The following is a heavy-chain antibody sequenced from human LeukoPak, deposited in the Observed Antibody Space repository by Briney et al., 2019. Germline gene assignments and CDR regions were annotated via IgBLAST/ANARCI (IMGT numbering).Heavy chain of an antibody. CDR1: GFTFSSYS. J-gene: IGHJ4*02. D-gene: IGHD4-17*01. CDR2: ISSSSSYI. V-gene: IGHV3-21*01. CDR3: ARDKAYGDSSDY. Sequence: GGSLRLSCAASGFTFSSYSMNWVRQAPGKGLEWVSSISSSSSYIYYADSVKGRFTISRDNAKNSLYLQMNSLRADDTAVYYCARDKAYGDSSDYWGQGTLVTVSS.